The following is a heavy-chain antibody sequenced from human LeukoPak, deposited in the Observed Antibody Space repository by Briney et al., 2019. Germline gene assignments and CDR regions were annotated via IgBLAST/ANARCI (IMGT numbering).Heavy chain of an antibody. Sequence: PSETLSLTCTVSGGSISSSSYYWGWIRQPPGKGLEWIGSIYYSGSTYYNPSLKSQVTISVDTSKNQFSLKLSSVTVADTAVYYCASLYSSGWSGYYYYMDVWGKGTTVTVSS. CDR2: IYYSGST. CDR3: ASLYSSGWSGYYYYMDV. CDR1: GGSISSSSYY. V-gene: IGHV4-39*01. J-gene: IGHJ6*03. D-gene: IGHD6-19*01.